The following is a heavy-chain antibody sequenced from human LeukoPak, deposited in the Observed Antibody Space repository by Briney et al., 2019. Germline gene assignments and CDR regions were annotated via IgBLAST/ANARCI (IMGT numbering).Heavy chain of an antibody. Sequence: PVRSLRLSCAASGFTFSSYSMNWVRQAPGKGLECLSYISSSGTTIKYADSVKGRFTISRDNAKNSLYLQVNSLRAEDTAVYYCARIMIAVTTSDYWGQGTLVTVSS. CDR1: GFTFSSYS. V-gene: IGHV3-48*04. CDR3: ARIMIAVTTSDY. J-gene: IGHJ4*02. D-gene: IGHD4-17*01. CDR2: ISSSGTTI.